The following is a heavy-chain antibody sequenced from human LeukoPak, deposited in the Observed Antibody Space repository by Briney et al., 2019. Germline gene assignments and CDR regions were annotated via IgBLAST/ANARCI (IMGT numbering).Heavy chain of an antibody. CDR3: AKDPPARTMIVVDDY. CDR1: GFTFSSYA. D-gene: IGHD3-22*01. J-gene: IGHJ4*02. Sequence: GGSLRLSCAASGFTFSSYAMSWVRQAPGKGLESVSAISGSGGSTYYADSVKGRFTISRDNSKSTLYLQMNSLRAEDTAVYYCAKDPPARTMIVVDDYWGQGTLVTVSS. CDR2: ISGSGGST. V-gene: IGHV3-23*01.